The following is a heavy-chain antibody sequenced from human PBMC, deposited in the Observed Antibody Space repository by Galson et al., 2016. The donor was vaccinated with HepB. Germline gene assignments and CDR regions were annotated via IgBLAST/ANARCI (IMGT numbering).Heavy chain of an antibody. D-gene: IGHD1-14*01. J-gene: IGHJ6*02. CDR3: ARDRLTSVTRHWTGTTYSYYGMDV. CDR2: IKQDGSEK. CDR1: GFSFSAYW. Sequence: SLRLSCAASGFSFSAYWMSWVRQSPGKGLDWVANIKQDGSEKYYVDSVKGRFTISRDNARNSLYLQVNGLRADDTAVYYCARDRLTSVTRHWTGTTYSYYGMDVWGQGTTVTVSS. V-gene: IGHV3-7*03.